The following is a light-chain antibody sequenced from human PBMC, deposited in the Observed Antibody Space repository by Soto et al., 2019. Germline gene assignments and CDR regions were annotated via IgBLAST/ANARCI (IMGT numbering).Light chain of an antibody. CDR3: QVWDRTSDHPGV. Sequence: SYELTQPPSVSVAPGKTARIICGGNNVGSRTVQWYQQKPGQAPVLVIYYDSDRPSGIPEQFSGSNSGNTATLTISRVEAGDEADYYCQVWDRTSDHPGVFGGGTKPTVL. J-gene: IGLJ2*01. CDR2: YDS. CDR1: NVGSRT. V-gene: IGLV3-21*04.